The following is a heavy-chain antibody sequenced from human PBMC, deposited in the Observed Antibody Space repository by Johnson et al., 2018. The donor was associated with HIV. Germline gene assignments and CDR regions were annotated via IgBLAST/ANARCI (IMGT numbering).Heavy chain of an antibody. D-gene: IGHD1-1*01. CDR1: GVIFSDYY. V-gene: IGHV3-11*04. J-gene: IGHJ3*02. Sequence: QLQLVESGGGLVKPGGSLRLSCAVSGVIFSDYYMSWIRQAPGKGLEWVSYISGSGNSIYYADSVKVRFTISRDNAKNSLYLQMNSLRAEDTAVYYCARGDGYRRAFDMWGQGTMVTVSS. CDR2: ISGSGNSI. CDR3: ARGDGYRRAFDM.